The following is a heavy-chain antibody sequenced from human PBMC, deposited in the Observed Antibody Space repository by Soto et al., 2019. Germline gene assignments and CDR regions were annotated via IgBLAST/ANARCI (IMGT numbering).Heavy chain of an antibody. Sequence: SETLSLTCSVSGGSIRSSHTSTYWTWIRQPPGKGLEWIAYIYHNGNTAYNPSLKSRITISVDSSKNQFSLKMNSVTAADTAVYYCARVRWLSEYDILTGYYIFDQWGRGTLVTVSS. D-gene: IGHD3-9*01. V-gene: IGHV4-61*01. CDR3: ARVRWLSEYDILTGYYIFDQ. J-gene: IGHJ4*02. CDR2: IYHNGNT. CDR1: GGSIRSSHTSTY.